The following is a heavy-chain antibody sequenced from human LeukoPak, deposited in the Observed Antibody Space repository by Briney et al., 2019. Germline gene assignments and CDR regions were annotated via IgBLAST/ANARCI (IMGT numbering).Heavy chain of an antibody. CDR3: AREILRYYYDSSGYYYPPDY. CDR2: INPSGGST. D-gene: IGHD3-22*01. CDR1: GYTFTSYY. Sequence: ASVKVSCKASGYTFTSYYMHWVRQAPGQGLEWMGIINPSGGSTSYAQKFQGRVTMTRDTSTSTVYMELSSLRSEDTAVYYCAREILRYYYDSSGYYYPPDYWGQGTLVTVSS. J-gene: IGHJ4*02. V-gene: IGHV1-46*01.